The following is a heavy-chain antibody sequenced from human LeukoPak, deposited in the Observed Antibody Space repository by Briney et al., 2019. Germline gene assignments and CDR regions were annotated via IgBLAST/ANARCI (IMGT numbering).Heavy chain of an antibody. Sequence: PGGSLRLSCAASGFNFDDYAMHWVRQAPGKGLEWVSLISGDGGSTYYADSVKGRFTISRDNSKNSLYLQMNSLRTEDTALYYCAKDSGYDGYFDYWGQGTLVTVSS. D-gene: IGHD5-12*01. CDR2: ISGDGGST. V-gene: IGHV3-43*02. CDR3: AKDSGYDGYFDY. J-gene: IGHJ4*02. CDR1: GFNFDDYA.